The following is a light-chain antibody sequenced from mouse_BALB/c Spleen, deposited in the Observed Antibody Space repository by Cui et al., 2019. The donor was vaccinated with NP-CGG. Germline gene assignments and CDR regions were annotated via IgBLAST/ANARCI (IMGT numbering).Light chain of an antibody. J-gene: IGLJ1*01. CDR2: GTN. CDR3: ALWYSNHWV. Sequence: QAVVTQESALTTSPGETVTITCRSSTGAVTTSNYAKWVQEKPDHLFTGLIGGTNNRVPGVPARFSGSLIGDKAALTITGAQTEDEAIYFCALWYSNHWVFGGGTKLTVL. V-gene: IGLV1*01. CDR1: TGAVTTSNY.